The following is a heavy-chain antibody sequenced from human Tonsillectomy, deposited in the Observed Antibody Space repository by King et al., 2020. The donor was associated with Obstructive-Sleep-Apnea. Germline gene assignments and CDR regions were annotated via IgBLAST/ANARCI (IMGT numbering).Heavy chain of an antibody. Sequence: VQLQESGPGLVKPSETLSLTCTVSGGSINSYYWSWIRQTPGKGLEWIGYISYSGSTNYNPSLKSLFTISVDTSTNQFSLKLSSVTAADTAVYYCARDRVGRDGYNRFDYWGQGTLVTVSS. D-gene: IGHD5-24*01. J-gene: IGHJ4*02. CDR3: ARDRVGRDGYNRFDY. CDR1: GGSINSYY. V-gene: IGHV4-59*01. CDR2: ISYSGST.